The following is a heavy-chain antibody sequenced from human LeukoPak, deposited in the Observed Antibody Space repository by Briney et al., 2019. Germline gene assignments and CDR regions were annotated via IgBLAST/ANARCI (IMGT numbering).Heavy chain of an antibody. V-gene: IGHV4-61*01. CDR1: GGSVSSGSYY. Sequence: SETLSLTCTVSGGSVSSGSYYWSWIRQSPGRGLEWIGYIDNSGSTNYNPSLTSRVTISVDTSKNQFSVKLTSVSAADTAVYHCARDNWNYGSSMDVWGQGTTVAVSS. J-gene: IGHJ6*02. CDR3: ARDNWNYGSSMDV. CDR2: IDNSGST. D-gene: IGHD1-7*01.